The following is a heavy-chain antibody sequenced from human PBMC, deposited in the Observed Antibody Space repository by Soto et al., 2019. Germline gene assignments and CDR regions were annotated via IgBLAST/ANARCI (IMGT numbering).Heavy chain of an antibody. V-gene: IGHV3-30-3*01. Sequence: GGSLRLSCAASGFTFSSYAMHWVRQAPGKGLEWVAVISYDGSNKYYADSVKGRFTISRDNSKNTLYLQMNSLRAEDTAVYYCVRVAGYSYGLNWFDPWGQGTLVTVSS. J-gene: IGHJ5*02. CDR2: ISYDGSNK. CDR1: GFTFSSYA. D-gene: IGHD5-18*01. CDR3: VRVAGYSYGLNWFDP.